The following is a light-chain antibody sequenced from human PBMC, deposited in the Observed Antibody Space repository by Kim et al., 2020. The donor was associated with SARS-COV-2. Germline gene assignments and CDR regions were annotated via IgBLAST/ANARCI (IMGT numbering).Light chain of an antibody. CDR3: QAWDSSAVL. CDR1: ELGYKY. CDR2: QDK. J-gene: IGLJ2*01. Sequence: SVSPGQTASFTCSGDELGYKYVCWYQQRPGQSPVLVIYQDKERPSGIPERFSGSNAGSTATLTISGTQAMDEADYYCQAWDSSAVLFGGGTQLTVL. V-gene: IGLV3-1*01.